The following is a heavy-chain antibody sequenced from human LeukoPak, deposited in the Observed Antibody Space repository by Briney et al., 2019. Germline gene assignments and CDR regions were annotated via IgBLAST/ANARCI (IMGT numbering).Heavy chain of an antibody. J-gene: IGHJ3*02. Sequence: SETLSLTCTVSGGSISSYYWSWIRQPPGKGLEWIGYIYYSGSTNYNPSLKSRVTISVDTSKNQFSLKLSSVTAADTAVYYCAREDSSGYRDAFDICGQGTMVTVSS. CDR3: AREDSSGYRDAFDI. CDR1: GGSISSYY. V-gene: IGHV4-59*01. CDR2: IYYSGST. D-gene: IGHD3-22*01.